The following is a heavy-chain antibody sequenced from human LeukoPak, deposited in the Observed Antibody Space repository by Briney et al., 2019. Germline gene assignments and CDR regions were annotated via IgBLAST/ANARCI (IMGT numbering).Heavy chain of an antibody. V-gene: IGHV4-59*01. J-gene: IGHJ3*02. CDR2: IYSSGST. D-gene: IGHD3-22*01. CDR1: GGSFSDYY. CDR3: ARARNYYDSSGFYYEGDAFDI. Sequence: PSETLSLTCTISGGSFSDYYWSWIRQPPGKGLECIGYIYSSGSTNYNPSLKSRVTISVDTSKNQFSLKLSSVTAADTAVYYCARARNYYDSSGFYYEGDAFDIWGQGTMVTVSS.